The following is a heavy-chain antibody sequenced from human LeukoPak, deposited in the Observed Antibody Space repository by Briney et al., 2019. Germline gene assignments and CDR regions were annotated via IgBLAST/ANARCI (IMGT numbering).Heavy chain of an antibody. CDR2: INQDGSEI. CDR1: GFTFKDYW. CDR3: ARDVITKGAFDY. D-gene: IGHD3-22*01. Sequence: GGSLRLSCEASGFTFKDYWMTWVRQAPGKGPEWVANINQDGSEIYYVDSVKGRFTISRDNAKSSLYLQMCSLRAEDTAVYYCARDVITKGAFDYWGQGTLVTVSS. J-gene: IGHJ4*02. V-gene: IGHV3-7*01.